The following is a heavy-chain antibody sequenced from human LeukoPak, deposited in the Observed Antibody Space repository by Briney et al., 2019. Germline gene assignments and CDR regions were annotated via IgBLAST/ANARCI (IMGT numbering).Heavy chain of an antibody. CDR3: AKQRKGYNWNYFDY. CDR1: GFTFSSHG. Sequence: GGSLRLSCAASGFTFSSHGMHWVRQAPGKGLEGVAVIWYDGSNKHYADSVKGRFTISRDNSKNTLYLQMNSLRAEDTAVYYCAKQRKGYNWNYFDYWGQGTLVTVSS. J-gene: IGHJ4*02. V-gene: IGHV3-33*06. CDR2: IWYDGSNK. D-gene: IGHD1-20*01.